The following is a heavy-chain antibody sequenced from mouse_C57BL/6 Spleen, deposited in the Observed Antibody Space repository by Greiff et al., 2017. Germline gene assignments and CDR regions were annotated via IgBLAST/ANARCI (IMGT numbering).Heavy chain of an antibody. CDR2: IHPNSGST. J-gene: IGHJ3*01. CDR3: ARSLYYYGSSPLAY. CDR1: GYTFTSYW. V-gene: IGHV1-64*01. D-gene: IGHD1-1*01. Sequence: QVQLQQPGAELVKPGASVKLSCKASGYTFTSYWMHWVKQRPGQGLEWIGMIHPNSGSTNYNEKFKSKATLTVDKSSSTAYMQLSSLTSEDSAVYYCARSLYYYGSSPLAYWGQGTLVTVSA.